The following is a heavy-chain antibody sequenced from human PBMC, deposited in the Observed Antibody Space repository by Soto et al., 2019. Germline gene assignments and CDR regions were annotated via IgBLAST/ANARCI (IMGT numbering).Heavy chain of an antibody. CDR3: ARVQRVAVSAYYYYYYGMDV. CDR2: INHSGST. J-gene: IGHJ6*02. CDR1: GGSFSGYY. V-gene: IGHV4-34*01. Sequence: SETLSLTCAVYGGSFSGYYWSWIRQPPGKGLEWIGEINHSGSTNYNPSLKSRVTISVDTSKNQFSLKLSSVTAADTAVYYCARVQRVAVSAYYYYYYGMDVWGQGTTVTVSS. D-gene: IGHD6-19*01.